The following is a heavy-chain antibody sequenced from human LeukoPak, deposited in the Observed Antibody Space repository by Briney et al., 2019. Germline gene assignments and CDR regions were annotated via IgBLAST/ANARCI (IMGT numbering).Heavy chain of an antibody. CDR1: GGSFSGYY. Sequence: SETLSLTCAVYGGSFSGYYWSWIRQPPGKGLEWIGEINYSGSTNYNPSLKSRVTISVDTSKNQFSLKLSSVTAADTAVYYCARGRHDITMIVVVMTSVSYYLDVWGKGTTVTVS. CDR2: INYSGST. CDR3: ARGRHDITMIVVVMTSVSYYLDV. D-gene: IGHD3-22*01. V-gene: IGHV4-34*01. J-gene: IGHJ6*03.